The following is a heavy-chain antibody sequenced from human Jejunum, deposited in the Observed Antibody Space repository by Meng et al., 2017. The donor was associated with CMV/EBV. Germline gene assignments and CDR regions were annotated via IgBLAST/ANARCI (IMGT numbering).Heavy chain of an antibody. V-gene: IGHV1-69*08. Sequence: VSCKASGDRSRNKTISWVRQATGQGLEWVGRIIHFIGKGDYAPNFQGRVTITADRSTTTAYMELSSLRSEDTATYYCAREYRGNFLWGQGTLVTVSS. CDR2: IIHFIGKG. CDR3: AREYRGNFL. CDR1: GDRSRNKT. D-gene: IGHD5-12*01. J-gene: IGHJ4*02.